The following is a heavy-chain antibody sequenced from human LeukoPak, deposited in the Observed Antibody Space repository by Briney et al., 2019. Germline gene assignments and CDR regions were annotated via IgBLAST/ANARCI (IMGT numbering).Heavy chain of an antibody. J-gene: IGHJ4*02. V-gene: IGHV3-23*01. CDR3: ARGGTLRYFDWLLDN. CDR2: ISGSGGST. CDR1: GFTFSSYA. D-gene: IGHD3-9*01. Sequence: GGSLRLSCAASGFTFSSYAMSWVRQAPGKGLEWVSAISGSGGSTYYADSVKGRFTISRDNSKNTLYLQMNSLRAEDTAVYYCARGGTLRYFDWLLDNWGQGTRVTVSS.